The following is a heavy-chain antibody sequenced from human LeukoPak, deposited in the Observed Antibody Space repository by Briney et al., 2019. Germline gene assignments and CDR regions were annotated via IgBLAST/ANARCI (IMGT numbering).Heavy chain of an antibody. Sequence: GRSLRLSCAASGFTFDDYAMHWVRQAPGKGLEWVSGITWNSGSIGYADSVKGRFTISRDNAKNSLYLQMNSLRAEDTALYYCAKDMESDYGERHAFDIWGQGTMVTVSS. CDR2: ITWNSGSI. CDR3: AKDMESDYGERHAFDI. D-gene: IGHD4-17*01. J-gene: IGHJ3*02. V-gene: IGHV3-9*01. CDR1: GFTFDDYA.